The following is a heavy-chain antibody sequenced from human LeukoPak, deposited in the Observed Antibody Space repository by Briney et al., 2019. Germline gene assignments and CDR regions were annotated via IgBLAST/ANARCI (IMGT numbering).Heavy chain of an antibody. CDR3: ARDPAPATGAFDI. CDR2: IFNSGDT. CDR1: GFTISSNY. Sequence: GGSLRLSCAASGFTISSNYMNWVRQAPGKGLEWVSVIFNSGDTYYADSVKGRFAISRDTSKNALYLQMNSLRVDDTAVYYCARDPAPATGAFDIWGQGTMVIIS. V-gene: IGHV3-53*01. D-gene: IGHD1-1*01. J-gene: IGHJ3*02.